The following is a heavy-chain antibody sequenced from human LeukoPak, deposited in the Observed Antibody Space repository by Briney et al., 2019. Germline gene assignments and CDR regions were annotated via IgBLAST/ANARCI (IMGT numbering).Heavy chain of an antibody. CDR2: IYPGASDT. CDR3: ARLTLERFYYMDV. V-gene: IGHV5-51*01. Sequence: GASLKTSCKGSGYSFTSYWIGWVRQMPGKGLEWMGIIYPGASDTRYSPSFQGQVTISADKSISTAYLQWSSLKASDTAMYYWARLTLERFYYMDVWGKGTTVTVSS. J-gene: IGHJ6*03. CDR1: GYSFTSYW.